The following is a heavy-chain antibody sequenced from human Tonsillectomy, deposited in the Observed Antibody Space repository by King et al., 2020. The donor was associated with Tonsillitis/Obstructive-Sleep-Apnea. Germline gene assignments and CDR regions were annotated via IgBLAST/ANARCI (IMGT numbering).Heavy chain of an antibody. Sequence: QLVQSGAEVKKPGASVKVSCKVSGYTLTDSSMHWVRRAPGKGLEWLVGFDPEYGETIYAQKFQGRVTMTEDTSTDTAYMELSSLRSEDTAVYYCATLGGRGDCSGGSCTPLNWFDPWGQGTLVTVSS. J-gene: IGHJ5*02. CDR3: ATLGGRGDCSGGSCTPLNWFDP. V-gene: IGHV1-24*01. CDR1: GYTLTDSS. D-gene: IGHD2-15*01. CDR2: FDPEYGET.